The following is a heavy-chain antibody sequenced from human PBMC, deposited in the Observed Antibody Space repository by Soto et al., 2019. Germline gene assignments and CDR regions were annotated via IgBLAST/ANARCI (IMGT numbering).Heavy chain of an antibody. D-gene: IGHD6-19*01. J-gene: IGHJ4*02. V-gene: IGHV3-23*01. CDR3: AKDQSIAVAVIDY. CDR2: ISGSGGST. Sequence: EVQMLESGGGLVQPGGSLRLSCAASGFTFSSYAMSWVRQAPGKGLEWVSAISGSGGSTYYADSVKGRFTISRDNSKNTLYLQMNSLRAEDTAVYYCAKDQSIAVAVIDYWGQGTLVTVSS. CDR1: GFTFSSYA.